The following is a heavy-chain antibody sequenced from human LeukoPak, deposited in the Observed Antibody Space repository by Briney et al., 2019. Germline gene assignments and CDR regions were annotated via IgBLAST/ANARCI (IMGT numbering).Heavy chain of an antibody. J-gene: IGHJ4*02. CDR1: GFTVSSNY. CDR2: IYSGGST. V-gene: IGHV3-53*01. CDR3: ARDRSDYYDSSGYCGY. Sequence: GGSLRLSCAASGFTVSSNYMSWVRQAPGKGLEWVSVIYSGGSTYYADSVKGRFTISRDNSKNTLYPQMNSLRAEDTAVYYCARDRSDYYDSSGYCGYWGQGTLVTVSS. D-gene: IGHD3-22*01.